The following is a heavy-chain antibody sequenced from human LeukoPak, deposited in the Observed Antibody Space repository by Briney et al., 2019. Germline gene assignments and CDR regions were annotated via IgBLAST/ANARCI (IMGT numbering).Heavy chain of an antibody. Sequence: ASVKVSCKASGYTFTGYHMHWVRQAPGQGPEWMGWINPNSGGTNYAQKFQGRVTMTRDTSISTAYMELSRLRSDDTAVYFCANVAKGRYFFYYMDVWGAGTTVTVSS. D-gene: IGHD5-12*01. CDR3: ANVAKGRYFFYYMDV. J-gene: IGHJ6*03. CDR2: INPNSGGT. CDR1: GYTFTGYH. V-gene: IGHV1-2*02.